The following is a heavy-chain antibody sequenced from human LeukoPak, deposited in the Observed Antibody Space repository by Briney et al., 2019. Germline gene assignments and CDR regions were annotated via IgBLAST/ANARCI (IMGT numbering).Heavy chain of an antibody. CDR3: ARVIVVVPAATLDV. J-gene: IGHJ6*04. Sequence: PSETLSLTCAVYGGSFSGYYWSWIRQPPGKGLEWIGEINHSGSTNYNPSLKSRVTISVDTSKNQFSLKLSSVTAADTAVYYCARVIVVVPAATLDVWGEGTTVTVSS. V-gene: IGHV4-34*01. CDR2: INHSGST. CDR1: GGSFSGYY. D-gene: IGHD2-2*01.